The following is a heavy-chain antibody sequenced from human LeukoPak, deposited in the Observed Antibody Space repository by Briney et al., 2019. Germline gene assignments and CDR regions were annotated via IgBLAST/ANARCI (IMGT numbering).Heavy chain of an antibody. D-gene: IGHD6-19*01. Sequence: SGGSVTLSCAASGFTVSSNYMRWVRQAPGKGLVGVLVIYSADTTYYADSVKGRITISRDSSKNTLYLQMNSLRVEDTAVYYCASRVRLAGTESGFDYWGQGTLVTVS. CDR3: ASRVRLAGTESGFDY. J-gene: IGHJ4*02. V-gene: IGHV3-66*01. CDR2: IYSADTT. CDR1: GFTVSSNY.